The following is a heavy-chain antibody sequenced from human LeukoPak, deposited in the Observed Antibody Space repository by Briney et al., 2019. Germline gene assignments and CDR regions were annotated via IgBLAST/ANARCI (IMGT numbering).Heavy chain of an antibody. CDR3: ARDNQGLDY. CDR1: GGPISSSSYY. V-gene: IGHV4-39*02. J-gene: IGHJ4*02. CDR2: IYYNGST. D-gene: IGHD1-14*01. Sequence: KASETLSLTCTVSGGPISSSSYYWGWIRQPPGKGLEWIGSIYYNGSTYYNPSLKSRVTISVDTSKNQFSLKLSSVTAADTAVYYCARDNQGLDYWGQGTLVTVSS.